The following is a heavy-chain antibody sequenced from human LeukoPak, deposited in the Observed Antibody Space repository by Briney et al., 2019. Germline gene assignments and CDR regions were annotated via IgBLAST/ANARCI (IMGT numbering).Heavy chain of an antibody. CDR3: STVYYYYGSSVDY. V-gene: IGHV3-15*01. Sequence: GGSLRLSCAASGFTFSNAWMRWVRQAPGKGLEWVGRIKSKSDGGTADYAAPVKGRFTISRDDLTSTLYLQMNSLKTEDTAVYYCSTVYYYYGSSVDYWGQGTLVTVSS. CDR1: GFTFSNAW. J-gene: IGHJ4*02. D-gene: IGHD3-22*01. CDR2: IKSKSDGGTA.